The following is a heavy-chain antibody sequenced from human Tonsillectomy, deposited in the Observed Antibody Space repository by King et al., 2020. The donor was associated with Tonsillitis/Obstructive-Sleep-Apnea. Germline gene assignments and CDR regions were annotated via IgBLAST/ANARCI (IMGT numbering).Heavy chain of an antibody. J-gene: IGHJ4*02. Sequence: QLVQSGAEVKKPGESLKISCKGSGYSFTTYWIGWVRQMPGKGLEWMVIIYPGDSDTRYSPSFQGQVTISADKSISTAFLQWSSLRASDTARYYCARQTVAGPYYFDYWGQGILITVSS. CDR3: ARQTVAGPYYFDY. D-gene: IGHD6-19*01. V-gene: IGHV5-51*01. CDR1: GYSFTTYW. CDR2: IYPGDSDT.